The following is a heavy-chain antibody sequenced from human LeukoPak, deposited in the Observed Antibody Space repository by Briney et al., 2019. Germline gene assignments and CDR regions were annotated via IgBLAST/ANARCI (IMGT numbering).Heavy chain of an antibody. CDR3: ATVGMVRGVTPYYFDY. J-gene: IGHJ4*02. D-gene: IGHD3-10*01. Sequence: SVKVSCKASGGTFSSYAISWVRQAPGQGLEWMGGIIPIFGTANYAQKFQGRVTITADESTSTAYMELSSLRSEDTAVYYCATVGMVRGVTPYYFDYRGQGTLVTVSS. CDR2: IIPIFGTA. V-gene: IGHV1-69*01. CDR1: GGTFSSYA.